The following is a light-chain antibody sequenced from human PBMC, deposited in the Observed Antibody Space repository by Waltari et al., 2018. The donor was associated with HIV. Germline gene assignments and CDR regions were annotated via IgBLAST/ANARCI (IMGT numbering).Light chain of an antibody. Sequence: QSVLTQPPSASGTPGQRVTISCSGSRSNIGSKDVKWYQHFPGKAPKLLIHTNNQRPSGVPDRFSGSNSGTSASLAISGLQSEDEADYYCAAWDASLNNWVFGGGTKLTVL. CDR3: AAWDASLNNWV. CDR2: TNN. J-gene: IGLJ3*02. V-gene: IGLV1-44*01. CDR1: RSNIGSKD.